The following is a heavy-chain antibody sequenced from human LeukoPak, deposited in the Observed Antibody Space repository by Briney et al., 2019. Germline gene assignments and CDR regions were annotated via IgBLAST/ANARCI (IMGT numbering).Heavy chain of an antibody. CDR3: ARVISADYYYYMDV. Sequence: GASVKVSCKASGGTFSSYAISWVRQAPGQGLEWMGGIIPIFGTANYAQKFQGRVTITTDESTSTAYMELSSLRSEDTAVYYCARVISADYYYYMDVWGKGTTVTVSS. CDR2: IIPIFGTA. J-gene: IGHJ6*03. CDR1: GGTFSSYA. D-gene: IGHD2-21*01. V-gene: IGHV1-69*05.